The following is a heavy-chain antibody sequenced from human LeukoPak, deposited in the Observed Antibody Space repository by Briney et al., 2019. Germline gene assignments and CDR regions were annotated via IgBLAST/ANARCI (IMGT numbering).Heavy chain of an antibody. D-gene: IGHD3-3*01. J-gene: IGHJ4*02. V-gene: IGHV3-23*01. Sequence: PGGSLRLFCAASGFTFSSSAMSWVRQVPGKGLEWVSGISASGGSTSYADSVRGRFTISRDNSKNTLYVQMNSLRDEDTAVYYCAKDHHRSNFFGVVTGNYDYWGQGTLVTVSS. CDR3: AKDHHRSNFFGVVTGNYDY. CDR1: GFTFSSSA. CDR2: ISASGGST.